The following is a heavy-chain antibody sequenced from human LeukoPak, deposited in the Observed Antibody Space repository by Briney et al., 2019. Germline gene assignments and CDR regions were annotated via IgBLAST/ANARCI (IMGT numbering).Heavy chain of an antibody. V-gene: IGHV4-59*01. CDR1: GGSISSYY. CDR3: ARDRNWFDP. CDR2: IYYSGST. J-gene: IGHJ5*02. Sequence: PSETLSLTCTVSGGSISSYYWSWIRQPPGKGLEWIGYIYYSGSTNYNPSLKSRVTISVDTSKNQFSPKLSSVTAADTAVYYCARDRNWFDPWGQGTLVTVSS.